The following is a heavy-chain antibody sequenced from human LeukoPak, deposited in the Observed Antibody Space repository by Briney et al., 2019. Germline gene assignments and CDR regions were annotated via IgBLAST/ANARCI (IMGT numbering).Heavy chain of an antibody. V-gene: IGHV4-30-2*01. J-gene: IGHJ4*02. CDR3: ARDKTQQLAFDY. CDR2: IYHGGST. CDR1: GGSISSGGYY. Sequence: SQTLSLTCTVSGGSISSGGYYWSWIRQPPGKGLEWIGYIYHGGSTYYNPSLKSRVTISVDRSKNQFSLKLSSVTAADTAVYYCARDKTQQLAFDYWGQGTLVTVSS. D-gene: IGHD6-13*01.